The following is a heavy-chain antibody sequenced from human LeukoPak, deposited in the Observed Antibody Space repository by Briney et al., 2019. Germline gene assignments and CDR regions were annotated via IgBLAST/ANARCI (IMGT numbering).Heavy chain of an antibody. V-gene: IGHV1-69*04. CDR1: GGTFSSYA. Sequence: PVKVSCKASGGTFSSYAISWVRQAPGQGLEWMGRIIPILGIADYAQKFQGRVTITADKSTSTAYMELSSLRSEDTAVYYCARDLGTHYGDYEALFDYWGQGTLVTVSS. J-gene: IGHJ4*02. D-gene: IGHD4-17*01. CDR3: ARDLGTHYGDYEALFDY. CDR2: IIPILGIA.